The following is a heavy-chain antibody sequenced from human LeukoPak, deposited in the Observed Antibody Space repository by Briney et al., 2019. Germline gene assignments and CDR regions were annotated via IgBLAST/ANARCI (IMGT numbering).Heavy chain of an antibody. V-gene: IGHV4-34*01. D-gene: IGHD2-15*01. CDR1: GGSFSGYY. J-gene: IGHJ2*01. CDR3: ARGLVVVAALWYFDL. CDR2: INHSGRT. Sequence: TSSETLSLTCAVYGGSFSGYYWSWIRQPPGKGLEWIGEINHSGRTNYNPPLKSRVTISVDTSKNQFSLKLTSVTAADTAVYYCARGLVVVAALWYFDLWGRGTLVTVSS.